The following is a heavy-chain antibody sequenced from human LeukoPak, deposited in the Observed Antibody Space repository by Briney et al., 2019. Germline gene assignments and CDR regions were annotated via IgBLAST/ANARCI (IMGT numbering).Heavy chain of an antibody. D-gene: IGHD3-3*01. CDR1: GFTFGSYS. V-gene: IGHV3-21*01. J-gene: IGHJ6*02. CDR2: ISSSSSYI. CDR3: ARADFWSGYNIYYYYYGMDV. Sequence: GGSLRLSCAASGFTFGSYSMNWVRQAPGKGLEWVSSISSSSSYIYYADSVKGRFTISRDNAKNSLYLQMNSLRAEDTAVYYCARADFWSGYNIYYYYYGMDVWGQGTTVTVSS.